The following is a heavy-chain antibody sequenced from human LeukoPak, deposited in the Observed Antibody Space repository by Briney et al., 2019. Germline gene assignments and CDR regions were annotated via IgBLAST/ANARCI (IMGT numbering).Heavy chain of an antibody. V-gene: IGHV3-48*03. CDR1: GFTFSSYE. CDR2: ISSSGSTI. Sequence: GGSLRLSCAASGFTFSSYEMNWVRQAPGKGPEWVSYISSSGSTIYYADSVKGRLTISRDNAKNSLYLQMNSLRAEDTAVYYCARVARYYYDSSGYFDYWGQGTLVTVSS. J-gene: IGHJ4*02. CDR3: ARVARYYYDSSGYFDY. D-gene: IGHD3-22*01.